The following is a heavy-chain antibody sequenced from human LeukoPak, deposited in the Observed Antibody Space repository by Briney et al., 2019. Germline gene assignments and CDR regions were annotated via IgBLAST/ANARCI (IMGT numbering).Heavy chain of an antibody. V-gene: IGHV1-2*02. CDR3: ARLLRRDSSGYDAFDI. Sequence: ASVKVSCNASGYTFTGYYMHWVRQAPGQGLEWMGWIKPNSGGTNYAQKFQGRVTMTRDTSISTAYMELRSLRSDDTAVYYCARLLRRDSSGYDAFDIWGQGTMVIVSS. D-gene: IGHD3-22*01. CDR1: GYTFTGYY. CDR2: IKPNSGGT. J-gene: IGHJ3*02.